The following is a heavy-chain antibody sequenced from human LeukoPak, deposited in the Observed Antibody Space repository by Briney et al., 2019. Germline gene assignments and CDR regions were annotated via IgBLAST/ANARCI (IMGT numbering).Heavy chain of an antibody. CDR1: GGSFSGYY. Sequence: SETLSLTCAVYGGSFSGYYWSWIRQPPGKGLEWIGEINHSGSTNYNPSLKSRVTISVDTSKNQFSLKLSSVTAADTAVYYCARAYKVLRFLEWPTRYNWFDPWGQGTLVTVSS. D-gene: IGHD3-3*01. CDR2: INHSGST. CDR3: ARAYKVLRFLEWPTRYNWFDP. J-gene: IGHJ5*02. V-gene: IGHV4-34*01.